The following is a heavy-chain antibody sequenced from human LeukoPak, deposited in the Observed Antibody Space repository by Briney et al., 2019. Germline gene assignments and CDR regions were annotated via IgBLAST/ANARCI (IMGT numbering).Heavy chain of an antibody. CDR3: AKSSPRPGDR. CDR2: ISGTGGTT. D-gene: IGHD6-6*01. Sequence: GGSLRLSCAASGFSFSNYAMSWVRQAPGKGLEWVSGISGTGGTTYYVDSVKGRFTISRDNSKSTLFLQMNSLRADDTAVYYCAKSSPRPGDRWGQGTLVIVSS. V-gene: IGHV3-23*01. J-gene: IGHJ5*02. CDR1: GFSFSNYA.